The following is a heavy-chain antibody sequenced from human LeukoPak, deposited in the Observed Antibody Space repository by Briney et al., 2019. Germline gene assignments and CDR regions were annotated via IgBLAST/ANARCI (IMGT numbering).Heavy chain of an antibody. CDR3: ARRATGPTLGGWFDP. V-gene: IGHV5-51*03. CDR2: IYPGDSDT. CDR1: GYTFTSYW. J-gene: IGHJ5*02. D-gene: IGHD1-14*01. Sequence: KPGESLRVSCMGSGYTFTSYWIGWVRQMPGKGLEWLGIIYPGDSDTGYSPSFQVQITISVDKSISPAYLQWSSLKASDTAMYYCARRATGPTLGGWFDPWGQGTLVTVSS.